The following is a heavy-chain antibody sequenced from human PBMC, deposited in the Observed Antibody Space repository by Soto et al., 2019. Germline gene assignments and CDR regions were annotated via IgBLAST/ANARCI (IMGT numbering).Heavy chain of an antibody. D-gene: IGHD7-27*01. CDR3: ARGPSGDKIDY. CDR2: IYDGGTT. J-gene: IGHJ4*02. V-gene: IGHV4-30-4*01. Sequence: SETLSLTCTVSGGSISSAAYCWSWIRQSPDKGLEWIGHIYDGGTTYSGPSLKGRVTISADTSETQFSLKLSSVSAADTAVYYCARGPSGDKIDYWGQGIQVT. CDR1: GGSISSAAYC.